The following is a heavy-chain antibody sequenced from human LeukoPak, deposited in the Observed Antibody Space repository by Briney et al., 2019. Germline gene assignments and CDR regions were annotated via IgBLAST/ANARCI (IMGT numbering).Heavy chain of an antibody. CDR1: GFTFGSYS. D-gene: IGHD1-14*01. V-gene: IGHV3-48*04. Sequence: GGSLRLSCAASGFTFGSYSMNWVRQAPGKGLEWVSYISTSSSTIYHADSVKGRFTISRDNAKNSLYLQMNSLRAEDTAVYYCARDLPSGGGYYYYYGMDVWGQGTTVTVSS. CDR2: ISTSSSTI. J-gene: IGHJ6*02. CDR3: ARDLPSGGGYYYYYGMDV.